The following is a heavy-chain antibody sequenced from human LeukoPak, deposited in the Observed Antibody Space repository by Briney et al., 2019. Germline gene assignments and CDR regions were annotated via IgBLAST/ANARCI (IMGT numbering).Heavy chain of an antibody. V-gene: IGHV4-59*01. CDR2: IYYSGST. CDR1: GGSISSYY. Sequence: SETLSLTCTVSGGSISSYYWSWIRQPPGKGLEWIGYIYYSGSTNYNPSLKSRVTISVDTSKNQFSLKLTSVTAADTAVYYCASSRGKGSSYGMDVWGQGTTVTVSS. J-gene: IGHJ6*02. CDR3: ASSRGKGSSYGMDV.